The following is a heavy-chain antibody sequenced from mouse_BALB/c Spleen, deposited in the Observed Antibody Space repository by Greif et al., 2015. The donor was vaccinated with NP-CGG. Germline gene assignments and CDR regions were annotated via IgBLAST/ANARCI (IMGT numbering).Heavy chain of an antibody. Sequence: DVQLQESGGGLVKPGGSLKLSCAASGFTFSDYYMYWVRQTPEKRLEWVATISDGGSYTYYPDSVKGRFTISRDNAKNNLYLQMSSLKSEDTAMYYCASGSSFDYWGQGTTLTVSS. D-gene: IGHD1-1*01. V-gene: IGHV5-4*02. J-gene: IGHJ2*01. CDR1: GFTFSDYY. CDR3: ASGSSFDY. CDR2: ISDGGSYT.